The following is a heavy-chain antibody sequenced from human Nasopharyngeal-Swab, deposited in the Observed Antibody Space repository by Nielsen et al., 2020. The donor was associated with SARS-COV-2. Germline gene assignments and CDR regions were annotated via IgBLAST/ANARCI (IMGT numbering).Heavy chain of an antibody. J-gene: IGHJ4*02. Sequence: WIRQPPGKGLEWIGEIYHSGSTNYNPSLKSRVTISVDKSKNQFSLKLSSVTAADTAVYYCARANPEASTSSGWYGRLVHYFDYWGQGTLVTVSS. CDR2: IYHSGST. CDR3: ARANPEASTSSGWYGRLVHYFDY. D-gene: IGHD6-19*01. V-gene: IGHV4-4*02.